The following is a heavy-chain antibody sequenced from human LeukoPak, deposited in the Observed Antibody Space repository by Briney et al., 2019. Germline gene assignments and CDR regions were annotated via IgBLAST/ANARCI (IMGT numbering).Heavy chain of an antibody. V-gene: IGHV4-34*01. CDR1: GGSISSYY. CDR2: INHSGST. D-gene: IGHD6-19*01. CDR3: ARAHSSGWSPLGY. Sequence: SETLSLTCTVSGGSISSYYWSWIRQPPGKGLEWIGEINHSGSTNYNPSLKSRVTISVDTSKNQFSLKVSSVTAADTAVYYCARAHSSGWSPLGYWGQGTLVTVSS. J-gene: IGHJ4*02.